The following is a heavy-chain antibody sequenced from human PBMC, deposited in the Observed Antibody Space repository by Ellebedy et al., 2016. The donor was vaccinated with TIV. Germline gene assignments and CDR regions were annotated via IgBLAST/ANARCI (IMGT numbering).Heavy chain of an antibody. Sequence: SLKISXAASGFAFQYHAIHWVRQAPGKGLEWVSGINFNSDTVGYADSVKGRFTISRDNAKNTVSLQMSSLRAEDTAVYYCARPYCSSADSCYSPPDYWGQGALVTVSS. J-gene: IGHJ4*02. CDR1: GFAFQYHA. V-gene: IGHV3-9*01. CDR3: ARPYCSSADSCYSPPDY. D-gene: IGHD2-15*01. CDR2: INFNSDTV.